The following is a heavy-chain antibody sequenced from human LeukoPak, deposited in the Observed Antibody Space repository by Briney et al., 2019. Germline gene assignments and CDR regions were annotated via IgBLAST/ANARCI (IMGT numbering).Heavy chain of an antibody. D-gene: IGHD4-17*01. V-gene: IGHV3-23*01. J-gene: IGHJ4*02. Sequence: PGGSLRLSCAASGFTFSSYAMSWVRQAPGKGLEWVSAISGSGGSTYYADSVKGRFTISRDNSKNTLYLQMNSLRAEDTAVYYCAKDEGGKKGYGDYRYFDYWGQGTLVTVSS. CDR2: ISGSGGST. CDR3: AKDEGGKKGYGDYRYFDY. CDR1: GFTFSSYA.